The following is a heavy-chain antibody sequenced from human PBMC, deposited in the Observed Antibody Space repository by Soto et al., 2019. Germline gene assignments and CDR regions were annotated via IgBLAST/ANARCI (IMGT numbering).Heavy chain of an antibody. CDR3: AKGSSSSRPYYFDS. CDR2: ITGSGGST. J-gene: IGHJ4*02. CDR1: GFTFSGFA. D-gene: IGHD6-6*01. Sequence: EVQLLESGGGLAQPGGSLRLSCAASGFTFSGFAMSWVRQAPGKGLEWVSAITGSGGSTYHADSVKGGFTISRDNSKNVLYLEMNNLRADDTAVYYCAKGSSSSRPYYFDSWGQGTLATVSS. V-gene: IGHV3-23*01.